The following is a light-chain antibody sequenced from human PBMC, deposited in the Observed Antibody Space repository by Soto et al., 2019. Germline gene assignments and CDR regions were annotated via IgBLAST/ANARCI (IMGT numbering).Light chain of an antibody. Sequence: QSVLTQPASVSGSPGQSITISCIGSSSDIGNYIYVSWYQQHPGKAPKRMIYEVSNRPSGVSNRFSGSKSGHTASLTISGLQDEDEADYYCSSYTSSSSRVFGTGTKVTVL. J-gene: IGLJ1*01. CDR2: EVS. CDR3: SSYTSSSSRV. CDR1: SSDIGNYIY. V-gene: IGLV2-14*01.